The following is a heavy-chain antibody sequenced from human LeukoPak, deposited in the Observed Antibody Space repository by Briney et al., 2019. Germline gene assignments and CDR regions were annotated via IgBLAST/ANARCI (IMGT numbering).Heavy chain of an antibody. D-gene: IGHD1-26*01. CDR3: ARDREPIPTNDAFDI. J-gene: IGHJ3*02. CDR1: GYTFTGCY. V-gene: IGHV1-2*04. CDR2: INPNSGGT. Sequence: ASVKVSCKASGYTFTGCYMHWVRQAPGQGLEWMGWINPNSGGTNYAQKFQGWVTMTRDTSISTAYMELSRLRSDDTAVYYCARDREPIPTNDAFDIWGQGTMVTVSS.